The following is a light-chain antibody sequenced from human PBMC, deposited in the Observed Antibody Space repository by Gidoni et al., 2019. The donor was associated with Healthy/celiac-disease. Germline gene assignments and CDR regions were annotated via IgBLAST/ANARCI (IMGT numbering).Light chain of an antibody. V-gene: IGKV4-1*01. CDR1: QSLLWRSDTSNY. CDR3: QHYWTHLVA. Sequence: DIVMTQSPDYLIVSLVERATITCTSSQSLLWRSDTSNYLSWFHQRPGQPPQLRISWSSMREPGVPERFIGSGSGTDLTLTITSLQAEDGAVYYCQHYWTHLVAFGQGTKLEI. J-gene: IGKJ2*01. CDR2: WSS.